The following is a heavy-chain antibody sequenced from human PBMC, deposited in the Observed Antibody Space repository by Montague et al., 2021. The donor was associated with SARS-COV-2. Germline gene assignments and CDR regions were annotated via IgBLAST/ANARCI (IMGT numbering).Heavy chain of an antibody. V-gene: IGHV4-61*01. Sequence: SETLSLTCTVSGDSMTGDSMSRYYWSWIRQTPGKGLEWIGYISNSGFTNDNPSLKNRVTTSVDTSNNQFSLKLNSVTAADTAVYYCARVRKDDYCDNYFDYWGQGTLVTASS. J-gene: IGHJ4*02. D-gene: IGHD4-17*01. CDR1: GDSMTGDSMSRYY. CDR3: ARVRKDDYCDNYFDY. CDR2: ISNSGFT.